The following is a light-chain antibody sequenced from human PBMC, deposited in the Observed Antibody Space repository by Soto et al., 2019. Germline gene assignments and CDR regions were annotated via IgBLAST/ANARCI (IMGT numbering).Light chain of an antibody. CDR2: GAS. CDR3: QQHGGSPWT. V-gene: IGKV3-20*01. Sequence: EIVLTQSPGTLSLSPGERATLSCRASQSVSNSYLAWYQQKPGQAPRLLIYGASSRATGIPDRYSGSGSGTDFALTISRLEPEDFAVYHCQQHGGSPWTFGQGTKVEIK. J-gene: IGKJ1*01. CDR1: QSVSNSY.